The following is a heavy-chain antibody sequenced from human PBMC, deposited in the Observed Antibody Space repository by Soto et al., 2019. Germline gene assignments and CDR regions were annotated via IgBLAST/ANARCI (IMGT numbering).Heavy chain of an antibody. V-gene: IGHV3-23*01. J-gene: IGHJ4*02. CDR1: GFTFRSYW. CDR3: APVAGKSSY. CDR2: ISGSGGST. D-gene: IGHD6-19*01. Sequence: GGSMRLSCEAAGFTFRSYWMSWVRQAPGKGLEWVSAISGSGGSTYYADSVKGRFTISRDNSKNTLYLQMNSLRAEDTAVYYCAPVAGKSSYWGQGTLVTVSS.